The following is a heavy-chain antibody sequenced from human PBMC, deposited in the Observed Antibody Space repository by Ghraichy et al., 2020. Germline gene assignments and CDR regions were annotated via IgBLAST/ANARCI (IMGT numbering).Heavy chain of an antibody. CDR2: IYYSGST. V-gene: IGHV4-59*01. D-gene: IGHD2-2*01. J-gene: IGHJ4*02. CDR3: ARALRSCTSTSCLHSFEY. Sequence: SETLSLTCAVSGGSISSYYWGWIRQPPGKGLEWIGYIYYSGSTNHNPSLKSRVTISVDTSKNQFSLKLSSVTAADTAVYYCARALRSCTSTSCLHSFEYWGQGTLVTVSS. CDR1: GGSISSYY.